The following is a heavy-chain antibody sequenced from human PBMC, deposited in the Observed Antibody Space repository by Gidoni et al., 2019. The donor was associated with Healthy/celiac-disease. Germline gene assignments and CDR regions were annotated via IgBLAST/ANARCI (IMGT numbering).Heavy chain of an antibody. D-gene: IGHD2-15*01. V-gene: IGHV3-30*18. Sequence: QVQLVESGGGVVQPGRSLRLSCAASGFTFSSYGMHWVRQAPGKGLEWVAVISYDGSNKYYADSVQGRFTISRDNSKNTLYLQMNSLRAEDTAVYYCAKEEDIVVVVAAYDYWGQGTLVTVSS. CDR2: ISYDGSNK. J-gene: IGHJ4*02. CDR1: GFTFSSYG. CDR3: AKEEDIVVVVAAYDY.